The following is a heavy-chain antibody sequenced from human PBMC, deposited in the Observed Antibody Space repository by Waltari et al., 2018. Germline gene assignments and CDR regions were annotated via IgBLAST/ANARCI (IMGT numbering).Heavy chain of an antibody. J-gene: IGHJ6*02. CDR2: IYYSGST. Sequence: QVQLQQSGPGLVQPSETLSLTCTASRRSISRYYWSWIRQPPGNGLEWIGYIYYSGSTNYNPSLKSRVTISVDTSKNQFSLKLSSVTAADTAMYYCARDLAVSSSSWSPDYYYYGMDVWGQGTTVTVSS. D-gene: IGHD6-13*01. V-gene: IGHV4-59*01. CDR3: ARDLAVSSSSWSPDYYYYGMDV. CDR1: RRSISRYY.